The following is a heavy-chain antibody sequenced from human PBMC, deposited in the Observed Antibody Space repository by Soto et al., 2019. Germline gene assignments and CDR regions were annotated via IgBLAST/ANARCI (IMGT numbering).Heavy chain of an antibody. CDR1: GFTFSDYW. J-gene: IGHJ4*02. D-gene: IGHD3-16*01. V-gene: IGHV3-7*01. CDR2: IKPDGSEK. Sequence: GGSLRLSCAASGFTFSDYWMTWVRQAPGKGLEWVANIKPDGSEKYYVDSVKGRFTISRDNAKNSLYLQMNSLRAEDTAVYHCARDVLGPFDYWGQGMLVTVSS. CDR3: ARDVLGPFDY.